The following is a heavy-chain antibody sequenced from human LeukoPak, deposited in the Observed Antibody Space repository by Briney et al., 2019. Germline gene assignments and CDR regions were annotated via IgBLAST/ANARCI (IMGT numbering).Heavy chain of an antibody. J-gene: IGHJ4*02. CDR2: INPNSGGT. CDR1: GYTFTGYY. V-gene: IGHV1-2*02. Sequence: GASVKVSCKASGYTFTGYYMHWVRQAPGQGLEWMGWINPNSGGTNYAQKFQGRVTMTRDTSISTAYMELSRLISDDTAVYYCARDPDYGDYHDYWGQGTLVTVSS. D-gene: IGHD4-17*01. CDR3: ARDPDYGDYHDY.